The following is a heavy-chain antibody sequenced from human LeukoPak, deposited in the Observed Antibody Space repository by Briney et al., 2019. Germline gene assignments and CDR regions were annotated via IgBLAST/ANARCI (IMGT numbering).Heavy chain of an antibody. CDR2: IYYSGST. CDR3: ARGRDGYKRFDY. J-gene: IGHJ4*02. D-gene: IGHD5-24*01. V-gene: IGHV4-59*01. CDR1: GGSIASYY. Sequence: SETLSLTCIVSGGSIASYYWSWIRQPPGKGLEWSRNIYYSGSTNYNPSLESRVTISVDTSKNQSSLKLSSVTAADTAVDYCARGRDGYKRFDYWGQGTLVTVSS.